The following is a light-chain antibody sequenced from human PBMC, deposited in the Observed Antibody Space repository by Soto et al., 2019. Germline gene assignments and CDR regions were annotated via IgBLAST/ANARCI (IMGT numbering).Light chain of an antibody. J-gene: IGKJ2*01. Sequence: DIQMTKSPSTLSASVGDRVTITCRASQSVSGWLSCYQQKSGKAPKLLIYQASTLASGVPSRFSGSESGTEFTLTISSLQPDDFATYYCQQYNSQYTFGQGTKVDIK. V-gene: IGKV1-5*03. CDR1: QSVSGW. CDR3: QQYNSQYT. CDR2: QAS.